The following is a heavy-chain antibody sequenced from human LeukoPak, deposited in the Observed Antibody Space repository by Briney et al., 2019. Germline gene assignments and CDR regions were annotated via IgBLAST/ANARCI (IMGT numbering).Heavy chain of an antibody. V-gene: IGHV3-30*02. D-gene: IGHD2-2*01. J-gene: IGHJ4*02. CDR3: AKDQNPYCSSTSCYLGY. Sequence: GSLRLSCAASGFTFSSYGMHWVRQAPGKGLEWVAFIRYDGSNKYYADSVKGRFTISRDNSKNTLYLQMNSLRAEDTAVYYCAKDQNPYCSSTSCYLGYWGQGTLVTVSS. CDR2: IRYDGSNK. CDR1: GFTFSSYG.